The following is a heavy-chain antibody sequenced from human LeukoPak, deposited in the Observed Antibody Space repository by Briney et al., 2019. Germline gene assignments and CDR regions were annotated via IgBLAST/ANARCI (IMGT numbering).Heavy chain of an antibody. J-gene: IGHJ4*02. Sequence: SVKVSCKASGGTFSSYAISWVRQAPGQGLEWMGRIIPILGIANYAQRFQGRVTITADKSTSTAYMELSSLRPEDTAVYYCAREGITFGGVIVPYYFDYWGQGTLVTVSS. CDR1: GGTFSSYA. CDR3: AREGITFGGVIVPYYFDY. CDR2: IIPILGIA. V-gene: IGHV1-69*04. D-gene: IGHD3-16*02.